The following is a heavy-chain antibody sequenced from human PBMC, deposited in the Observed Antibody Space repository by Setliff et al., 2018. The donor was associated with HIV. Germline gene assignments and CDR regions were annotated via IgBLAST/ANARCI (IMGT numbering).Heavy chain of an antibody. Sequence: SETLSLSCGVSGYSISSGYYWVWIRQPPGKGLEWIGNIYHSGITSYNPSLKSRVTISVDTSKMQFSLRLTSVTAADTAVYYCATLDPSGGNFLAYWGQGTLVTVSS. V-gene: IGHV4-38-2*01. CDR2: IYHSGIT. D-gene: IGHD2-21*02. CDR1: GYSISSGYY. CDR3: ATLDPSGGNFLAY. J-gene: IGHJ4*02.